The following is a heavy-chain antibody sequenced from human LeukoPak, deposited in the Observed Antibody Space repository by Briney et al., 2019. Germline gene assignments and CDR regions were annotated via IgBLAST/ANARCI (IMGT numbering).Heavy chain of an antibody. V-gene: IGHV3-23*01. Sequence: GGSLKLSCAASGFTFSNYGMSWVRQAPGKGLEWVSGMSGSGGSTYYADSVKGRFTISRDNSKNTLYLQMNSLRAEDTAVYYCAKDSYYDYVWGSYRYTNQFDYWGQGTLVTVSS. CDR2: MSGSGGST. D-gene: IGHD3-16*02. CDR3: AKDSYYDYVWGSYRYTNQFDY. J-gene: IGHJ4*02. CDR1: GFTFSNYG.